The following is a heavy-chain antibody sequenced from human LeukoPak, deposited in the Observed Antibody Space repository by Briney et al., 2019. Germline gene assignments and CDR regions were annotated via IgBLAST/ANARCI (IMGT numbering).Heavy chain of an antibody. Sequence: PSETLSLTCAVYGGSFSGYYWSWIRQPPGKGLEWIGEINHSGSTNYNPSLKSRVTISVDTSKNQFSLKLSSVTAADTAVYYCARGTRRRGYSGYDPQNYFDYWGQGTLVTVSS. CDR1: GGSFSGYY. V-gene: IGHV4-34*01. CDR3: ARGTRRRGYSGYDPQNYFDY. CDR2: INHSGST. D-gene: IGHD5-12*01. J-gene: IGHJ4*02.